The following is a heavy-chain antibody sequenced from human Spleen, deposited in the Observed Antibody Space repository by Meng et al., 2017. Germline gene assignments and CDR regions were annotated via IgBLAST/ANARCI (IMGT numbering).Heavy chain of an antibody. CDR1: GGTFSSYA. D-gene: IGHD6-19*01. Sequence: QVPLVQAGAEVKKPGSSVKVSCKASGGTFSSYAISWVRQAPGQGLEWMGGIIPIFGTANYAQKFQGRVTITADKSTSTAYMELSSLRSEDTAVYYCAREGVAVAPWFDPWGQGTLVTVSS. CDR2: IIPIFGTA. J-gene: IGHJ5*02. V-gene: IGHV1-69*06. CDR3: AREGVAVAPWFDP.